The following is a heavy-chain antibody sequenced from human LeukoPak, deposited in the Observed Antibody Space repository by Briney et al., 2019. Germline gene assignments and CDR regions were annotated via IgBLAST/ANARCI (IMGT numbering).Heavy chain of an antibody. CDR1: GYTFTSYA. CDR2: INAGNGNT. Sequence: ASVKVSCKASGYTFTSYAMHWVRQAPGQRLEWMGWINAGNGNTKYSQKFQGRVTITRDTSASTAYMEPSSLTSEDTAVYYCARGDSIIPPYYWGQGTLVTVSS. J-gene: IGHJ4*02. D-gene: IGHD2-21*01. CDR3: ARGDSIIPPYY. V-gene: IGHV1-3*01.